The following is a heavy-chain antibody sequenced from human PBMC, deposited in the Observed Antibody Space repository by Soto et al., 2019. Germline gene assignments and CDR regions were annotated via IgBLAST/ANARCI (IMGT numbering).Heavy chain of an antibody. Sequence: SETLSLTCVVFGDSFSSTSNYWGWIRQPPGKGLEWIGSVYSRGNTYYNASLKSRVTILVDTSKNQFSLKLSPVTAADTAVYYCARGAAPGYNWFDPWGLGTLVTVSS. J-gene: IGHJ5*02. V-gene: IGHV4-39*07. CDR1: GDSFSSTSNY. D-gene: IGHD6-13*01. CDR2: VYSRGNT. CDR3: ARGAAPGYNWFDP.